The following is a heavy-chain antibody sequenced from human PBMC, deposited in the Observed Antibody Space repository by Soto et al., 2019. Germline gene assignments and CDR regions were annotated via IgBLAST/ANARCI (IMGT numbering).Heavy chain of an antibody. CDR2: IYHSGST. Sequence: SETLSLTCAVSGGSISSSNWWSWIRQPPGKGLEWIGEIYHSGSTNYNPSLKSRVTISVDKSKNQFSLKLSSVTAADTAVYYCGGWGDCSSTSCYEAFDIWGQGTMVTVSS. CDR3: GGWGDCSSTSCYEAFDI. CDR1: GGSISSSNW. D-gene: IGHD2-2*01. V-gene: IGHV4-4*02. J-gene: IGHJ3*02.